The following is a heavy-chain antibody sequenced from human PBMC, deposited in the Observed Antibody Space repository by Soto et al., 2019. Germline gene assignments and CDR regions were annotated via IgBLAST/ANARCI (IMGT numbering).Heavy chain of an antibody. CDR3: ARSDYYEDTGTFEN. V-gene: IGHV1-18*04. CDR2: ISGKNGNT. CDR1: GYSFSDFG. D-gene: IGHD4-17*01. Sequence: QVHLVQSGGELQKPGASVKVSCKASGYSFSDFGITWVRQAPGQGLEWMGWISGKNGNTNYAQKVQGRVTLTADTSTSTAYMEMRALTSDDTGICYCARSDYYEDTGTFENWGQGTPVTVSS. J-gene: IGHJ4*02.